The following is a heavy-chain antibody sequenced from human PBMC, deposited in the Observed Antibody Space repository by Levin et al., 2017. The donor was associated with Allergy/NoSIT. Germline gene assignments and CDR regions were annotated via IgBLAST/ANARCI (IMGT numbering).Heavy chain of an antibody. CDR2: IYYSGST. CDR3: ARLLRTRWLQLLDY. V-gene: IGHV4-61*01. J-gene: IGHJ4*02. CDR1: GGSVSSGSYY. Sequence: PSETLSLTCTVSGGSVSSGSYYWSWIRQPPGKGLEWIGYIYYSGSTNYNPSLKSRVTISVDTSKNQFSLKLSSVTAADTAVYYCARLLRTRWLQLLDYWGQGTLVTVSS. D-gene: IGHD5-24*01.